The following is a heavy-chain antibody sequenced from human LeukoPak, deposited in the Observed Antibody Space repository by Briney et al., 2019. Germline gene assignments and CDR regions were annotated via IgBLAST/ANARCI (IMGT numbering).Heavy chain of an antibody. CDR2: INPSGGST. Sequence: GASVKVSCKASGYTFTSYYMHWVRQAPGQGLEWMGIINPSGGSTSYAQKFQGRVTMTRDTSTSTVYMELSSLRAKDTAVYYCARGKYYDFWSGEAHFDYWGQGTLVTVSS. CDR1: GYTFTSYY. J-gene: IGHJ4*02. D-gene: IGHD3-3*01. V-gene: IGHV1-46*01. CDR3: ARGKYYDFWSGEAHFDY.